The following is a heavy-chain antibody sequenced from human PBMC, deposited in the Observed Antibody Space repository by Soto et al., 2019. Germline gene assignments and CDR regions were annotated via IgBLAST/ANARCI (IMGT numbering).Heavy chain of an antibody. J-gene: IGHJ4*02. Sequence: EVQLVESGGGLVKPGGSLRLSCEDSGFTFSSYTMNWVRRAPGKGLEWVSSISSRSTNTHYADSVRGRFTISRDNAKRSLYLQMNSLRAEDTAVYYCARGHLYYFDYWGQGTLVTVSS. CDR1: GFTFSSYT. CDR3: ARGHLYYFDY. V-gene: IGHV3-21*02. CDR2: ISSRSTNT.